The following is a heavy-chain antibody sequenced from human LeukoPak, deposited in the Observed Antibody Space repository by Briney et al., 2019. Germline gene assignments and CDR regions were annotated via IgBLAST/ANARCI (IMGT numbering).Heavy chain of an antibody. CDR2: INHSGST. Sequence: SETLSLTCAVYGGSFSGYYWSWIRQPPGKGLEWIGEINHSGSTNYNPSLKSRVTISVDTSKNQFSLKLSSVTAADTAVYYCARGRGAASKVYYMDVWGKGTTVTVSS. D-gene: IGHD6-13*01. J-gene: IGHJ6*03. V-gene: IGHV4-34*01. CDR3: ARGRGAASKVYYMDV. CDR1: GGSFSGYY.